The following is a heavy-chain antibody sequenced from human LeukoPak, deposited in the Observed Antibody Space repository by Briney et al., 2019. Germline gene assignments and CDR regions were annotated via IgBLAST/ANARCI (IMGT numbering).Heavy chain of an antibody. D-gene: IGHD4-17*01. V-gene: IGHV1-69*01. J-gene: IGHJ4*02. CDR3: ARDENYGIFFNVDY. Sequence: GSSVKVSCKASGGTFSSYAISWVRQAPGQGLEWMGGIIPIFGTANYAQKFQGRVTITADESTSTAYMELRSLRSDDTAVYYCARDENYGIFFNVDYWGQGTLVTVSS. CDR2: IIPIFGTA. CDR1: GGTFSSYA.